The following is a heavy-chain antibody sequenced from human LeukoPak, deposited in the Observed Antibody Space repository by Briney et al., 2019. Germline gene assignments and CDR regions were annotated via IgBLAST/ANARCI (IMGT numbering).Heavy chain of an antibody. D-gene: IGHD2-2*01. CDR2: ISGSGGST. V-gene: IGHV3-23*01. Sequence: GGSLRLSCAASEFTFSGFVISWVRQAPGKGPQWVADISGSGGSTYYADSVKGRFSVSRDNSKNMVYLELNSLRAEDTAVYYCAKNHEHGRYAGFDFWAEGALVAVSS. CDR1: EFTFSGFV. J-gene: IGHJ3*01. CDR3: AKNHEHGRYAGFDF.